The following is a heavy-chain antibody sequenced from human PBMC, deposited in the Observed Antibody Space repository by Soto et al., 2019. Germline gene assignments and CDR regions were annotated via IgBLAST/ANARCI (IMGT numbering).Heavy chain of an antibody. CDR1: GFTSGKYA. Sequence: EVQLLESGGGLVQPGGSLTLTCIVSGFTSGKYAMSWVRQAPGKGLEWVSEIGGGGEYTNYADSVRGRFTMSRDNSKHTLYLHMSSLKVEDTAVYYCAKDEVAANGRAEAFDIWGQGTVVTVSS. CDR2: IGGGGEYT. CDR3: AKDEVAANGRAEAFDI. D-gene: IGHD2-15*01. J-gene: IGHJ3*02. V-gene: IGHV3-23*01.